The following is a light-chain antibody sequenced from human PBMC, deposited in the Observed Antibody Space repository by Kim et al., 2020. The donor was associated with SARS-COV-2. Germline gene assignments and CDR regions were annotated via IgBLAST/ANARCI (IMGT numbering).Light chain of an antibody. CDR1: NSNIGAGYD. J-gene: IGLJ3*02. CDR3: QSYDSSLNGWV. V-gene: IGLV1-40*01. Sequence: QSVLTQPPSVSGAPGQRVTISCTGSNSNIGAGYDVNWYQQLPGTAPKLLIYGDINRPSGVPDRFSGSKSGASASLAISGLRAEDETDYYCQSYDSSLNGWVFGGGTQLTVL. CDR2: GDI.